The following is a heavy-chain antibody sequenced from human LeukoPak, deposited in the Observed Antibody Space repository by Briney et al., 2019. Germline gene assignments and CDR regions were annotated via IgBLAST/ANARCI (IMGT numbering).Heavy chain of an antibody. CDR3: ARSYCGGDCYSLGWFDP. J-gene: IGHJ5*02. V-gene: IGHV4-38-2*02. CDR2: IYYSGTT. Sequence: SETLSLTCTVSGYSISSTYYWGWIRQPPGQGLQWIGSIYYSGTTYYNPSLKSRVTMSVDTSKHQFSLKLSSVTVADTAVYYCARSYCGGDCYSLGWFDPWGQGALVTVSS. CDR1: GYSISSTYY. D-gene: IGHD2-21*01.